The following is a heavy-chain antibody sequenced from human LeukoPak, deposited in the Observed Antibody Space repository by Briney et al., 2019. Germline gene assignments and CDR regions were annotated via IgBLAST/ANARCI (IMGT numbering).Heavy chain of an antibody. J-gene: IGHJ6*02. CDR3: ARDRAFGWYLPWPGVYYYGMDV. CDR1: GFTFSSHG. D-gene: IGHD2-15*01. CDR2: ISSSSSYI. Sequence: GRSLRLSCAASGFTFSSHGMHWVRQAPGKGLEWVSSISSSSSYIYYADSVKGRFTISRDNAKNSLYLQMNSLRAEDTAVYYCARDRAFGWYLPWPGVYYYGMDVWGQGTTVTVSS. V-gene: IGHV3-21*01.